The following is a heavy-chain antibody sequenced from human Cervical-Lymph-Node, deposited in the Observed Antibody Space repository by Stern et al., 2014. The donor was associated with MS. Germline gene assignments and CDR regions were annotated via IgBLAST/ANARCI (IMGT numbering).Heavy chain of an antibody. V-gene: IGHV1-2*02. Sequence: QMQLVQSGAEVKKPGASVKVTCKTSENTFTGYYIHWVRQAPGQGLECMGWINPNSGATNYAQKFQDRVSLTSDTSNSLAYMELDRLTSGDTAVYYCARISLGSGIDYWGQGSLVTVSS. J-gene: IGHJ4*02. CDR2: INPNSGAT. CDR1: ENTFTGYY. CDR3: ARISLGSGIDY. D-gene: IGHD1-26*01.